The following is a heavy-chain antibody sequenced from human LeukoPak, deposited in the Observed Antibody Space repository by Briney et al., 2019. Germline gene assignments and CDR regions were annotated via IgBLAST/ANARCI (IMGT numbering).Heavy chain of an antibody. J-gene: IGHJ4*02. CDR1: GFTFSDYE. D-gene: IGHD3-16*01. CDR3: ARDGGRTASGFRPHWFDC. Sequence: GGSLRLSCAASGFTFSDYEINWVRQAPGKGLEWVSYISSSGATIHYADSVKGRFTISRDNAKNSLYLQMDSLRAEDTAVYYCARDGGRTASGFRPHWFDCWGQGTLVTVSS. CDR2: ISSSGATI. V-gene: IGHV3-48*03.